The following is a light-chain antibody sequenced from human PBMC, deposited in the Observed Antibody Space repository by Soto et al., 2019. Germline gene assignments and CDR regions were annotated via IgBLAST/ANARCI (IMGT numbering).Light chain of an antibody. CDR1: QSVNNN. CDR2: GAS. V-gene: IGKV3D-15*01. CDR3: QQFSSYPLT. J-gene: IGKJ4*01. Sequence: EIVMTQSPATLSVSPGERATLSCRASQSVNNNLAWYQQKPGQAPRLLIFGASIRATGIPDRFIGSGSGTDFTLTISRLEPEDFAVYYCQQFSSYPLTFGGGTKVDIK.